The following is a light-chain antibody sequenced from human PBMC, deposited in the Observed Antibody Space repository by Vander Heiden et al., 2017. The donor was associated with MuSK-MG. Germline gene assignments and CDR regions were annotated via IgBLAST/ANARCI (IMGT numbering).Light chain of an antibody. J-gene: IGLJ2*01. CDR3: SSFAGSNILL. Sequence: QSALIQPPSASGSLGQSVTISCTGTSSDVGAYKYVSWYQQHPGKAPKLMIFEVSKRPSGVPDRFSGSKSGNTASLTVSGLQTEDEADYYCSSFAGSNILLFGGGTKLTVL. CDR2: EVS. CDR1: SSDVGAYKY. V-gene: IGLV2-8*01.